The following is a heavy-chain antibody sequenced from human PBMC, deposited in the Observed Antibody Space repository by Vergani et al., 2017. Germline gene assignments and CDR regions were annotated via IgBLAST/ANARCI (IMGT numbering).Heavy chain of an antibody. D-gene: IGHD6-6*01. CDR3: ARDRGYSSSSLPYGMDV. Sequence: QVQLVQSGAEVKKPGSSVKVSCKASGYTFTGYYMHWVRQAPGQGLEWMGWINPNSGGTNYAQKFQGWVTMTRDTSISTAYMELSRLRSDDTAVYYCARDRGYSSSSLPYGMDVWGQGTRVTVSS. CDR1: GYTFTGYY. J-gene: IGHJ6*02. V-gene: IGHV1-2*04. CDR2: INPNSGGT.